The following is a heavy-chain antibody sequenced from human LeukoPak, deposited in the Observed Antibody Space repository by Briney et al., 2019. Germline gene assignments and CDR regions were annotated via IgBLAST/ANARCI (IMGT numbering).Heavy chain of an antibody. J-gene: IGHJ5*02. Sequence: SETLSLTCTVSGGSIDNYYWSWIRQPAGKGLEWIGRVYSAGAIYTPSLKSRVSMSLDTSRNQLSLKVTSVTAADTAVYFCARAQTSTCFDPWGKGILVTVSS. V-gene: IGHV4-4*07. CDR2: VYSAGA. CDR3: ARAQTSTCFDP. CDR1: GGSIDNYY.